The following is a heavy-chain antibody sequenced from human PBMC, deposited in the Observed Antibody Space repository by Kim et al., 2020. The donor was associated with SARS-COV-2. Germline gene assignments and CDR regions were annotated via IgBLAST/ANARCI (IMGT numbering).Heavy chain of an antibody. V-gene: IGHV4-59*01. Sequence: SETLSLTCTVSGGSISSYYWSWIRQPPGKGLEWIGYIYYSGSTNYNPSLKSRVTISVDTSKNQFSLKLSSVTAADTAVYYCARSSDQWWLAHDAFDIWGQGTMVTVSS. D-gene: IGHD2-15*01. J-gene: IGHJ3*02. CDR2: IYYSGST. CDR3: ARSSDQWWLAHDAFDI. CDR1: GGSISSYY.